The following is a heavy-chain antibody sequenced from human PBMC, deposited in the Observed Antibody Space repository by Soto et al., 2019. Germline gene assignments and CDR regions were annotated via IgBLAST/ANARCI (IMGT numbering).Heavy chain of an antibody. V-gene: IGHV1-69*13. CDR3: ARGYYDSSGYYKTPVSHYYYYGMDV. D-gene: IGHD3-22*01. J-gene: IGHJ6*02. CDR2: IIPIFGTA. CDR1: GGTFSSYA. Sequence: ASVKVSCKASGGTFSSYAISWVRQAPGQGLEWMGGIIPIFGTANYAQKFQGRVTITADESTSTAYMELSSLRSEDTAVYYCARGYYDSSGYYKTPVSHYYYYGMDVWGQGTTVTVSS.